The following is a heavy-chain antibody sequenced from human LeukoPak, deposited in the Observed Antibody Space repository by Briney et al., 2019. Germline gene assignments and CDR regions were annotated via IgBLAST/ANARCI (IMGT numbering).Heavy chain of an antibody. CDR2: ISGYNGNT. CDR1: GYTFTSYG. CDR3: ARLIVVVPAAVDY. Sequence: ASVKVSCKASGYTFTSYGISWVRQAPGQGLEWMGWISGYNGNTNYAQKFQGRVTITADESTSTAYMELSSLRSEDTAVYYCARLIVVVPAAVDYWGQGTLVTVSS. D-gene: IGHD2-2*01. V-gene: IGHV1-18*01. J-gene: IGHJ4*02.